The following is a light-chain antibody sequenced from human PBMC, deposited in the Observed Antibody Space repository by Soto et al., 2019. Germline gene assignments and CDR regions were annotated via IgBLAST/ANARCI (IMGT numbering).Light chain of an antibody. CDR2: GAY. V-gene: IGKV3-15*01. Sequence: EIVMTQSPATLSVSPGERATLSCRASQSVSSNLAWYQQRPGQAPRLLIYGAYTRATGIPARFSGSGSGTEFTLTISSLQSEDFAVYYCQHYRNWPPRYTFGQGTKLEVK. CDR3: QHYRNWPPRYT. J-gene: IGKJ2*01. CDR1: QSVSSN.